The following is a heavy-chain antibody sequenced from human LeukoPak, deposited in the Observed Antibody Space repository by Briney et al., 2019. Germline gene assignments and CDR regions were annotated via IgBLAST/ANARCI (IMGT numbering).Heavy chain of an antibody. CDR1: GFTFSDYY. CDR3: ARVLKEDVWGSYRYYYYYMDV. CDR2: ISSSGSTI. D-gene: IGHD3-16*02. Sequence: PGRSLRLSCAASGFTFSDYYMSWIRQAPGKGLEWVSYISSSGSTIYYADSVKGRFTISRDNAKNSLYLQMNSLRAEDTAVYYCARVLKEDVWGSYRYYYYYMDVWGKGTTVTISS. J-gene: IGHJ6*03. V-gene: IGHV3-11*01.